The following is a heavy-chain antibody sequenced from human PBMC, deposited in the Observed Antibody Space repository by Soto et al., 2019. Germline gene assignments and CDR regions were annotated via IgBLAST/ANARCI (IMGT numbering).Heavy chain of an antibody. Sequence: SQTLSLTCAISGDSVSSNSAACNWIRQSPSRGLEWLGRTYYRSKRYNDYAVSVKSRITINPDASKNQFSLQLNSVTPEDTAVYYCARDSRYCSSTSCSTQPIWYYYYGMDVWGQGTTVTVSS. V-gene: IGHV6-1*01. CDR3: ARDSRYCSSTSCSTQPIWYYYYGMDV. J-gene: IGHJ6*02. D-gene: IGHD2-2*02. CDR1: GDSVSSNSAA. CDR2: TYYRSKRYN.